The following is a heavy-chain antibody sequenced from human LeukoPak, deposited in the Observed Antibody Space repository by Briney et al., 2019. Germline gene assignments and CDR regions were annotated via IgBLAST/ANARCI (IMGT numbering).Heavy chain of an antibody. J-gene: IGHJ6*03. V-gene: IGHV4-59*08. Sequence: SETLSLTCTVSGGSISSYYWSWIRQPPGKGLEWIGYIYYSGSTSYNPSLKSRVTISVDTSKNQFSLKLSSVTAADTAVYYCARHEVRRADTAMVSHYYYYMDVWGKGTTVTVSS. CDR3: ARHEVRRADTAMVSHYYYYMDV. CDR2: IYYSGST. D-gene: IGHD5-18*01. CDR1: GGSISSYY.